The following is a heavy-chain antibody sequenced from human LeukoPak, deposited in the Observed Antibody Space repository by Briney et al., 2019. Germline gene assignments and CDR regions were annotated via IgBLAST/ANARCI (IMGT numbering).Heavy chain of an antibody. CDR3: ARGAYCSGGRGRGVFNM. V-gene: IGHV3-33*07. Sequence: GGSLRLSCAASAFTFSNYAMYWVRQAPGKGLEWVAIIWYDGSNIYYADSVKGRFTISRDNSKNTLYLQMNSLRAENTAVYYWARGAYCSGGRGRGVFNMGAKGTMATF. CDR1: AFTFSNYA. D-gene: IGHD2-15*01. J-gene: IGHJ3*02. CDR2: IWYDGSNI.